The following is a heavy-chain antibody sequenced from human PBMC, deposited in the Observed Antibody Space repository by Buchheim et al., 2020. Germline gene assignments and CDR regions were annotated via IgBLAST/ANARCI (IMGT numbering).Heavy chain of an antibody. Sequence: QVQLQESGPGLVKPSETLSLTCTVSGGSISSYYWSWIRQPPGKGLEWIGYIYYSGSTNYNPSLKSRVTISVDTSKNQFSLKLSSVTAADTAVYYCARNKQQWLVPGAFDIWGQGT. CDR1: GGSISSYY. CDR2: IYYSGST. J-gene: IGHJ3*02. D-gene: IGHD6-19*01. CDR3: ARNKQQWLVPGAFDI. V-gene: IGHV4-59*01.